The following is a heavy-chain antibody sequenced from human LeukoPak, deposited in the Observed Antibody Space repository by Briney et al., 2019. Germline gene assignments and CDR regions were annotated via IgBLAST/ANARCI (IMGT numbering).Heavy chain of an antibody. J-gene: IGHJ4*02. Sequence: GGSLRLSCAASGFAVSVNYMTWVRLAPGKGLEWVSLLHSDGTTYYAESVKGRFTISTDNSKNTLYLQMNSQRVEDTALYYCAGRRKEAAAFDDWGQGTLVTVSS. V-gene: IGHV3-66*01. CDR3: AGRRKEAAAFDD. CDR2: LHSDGTT. CDR1: GFAVSVNY. D-gene: IGHD6-13*01.